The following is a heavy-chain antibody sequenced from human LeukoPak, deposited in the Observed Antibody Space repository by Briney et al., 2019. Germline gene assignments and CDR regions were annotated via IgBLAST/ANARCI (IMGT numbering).Heavy chain of an antibody. Sequence: SVKVSCKASGATFSSYAISWVRQAPGQGLEWMGGIIPIFGTANYAQKFQGRVTITADESTSTAYMELSSLRSEDTAVYYCARRGSSGYYLDYWGQGTLVTVSS. CDR2: IIPIFGTA. D-gene: IGHD3-22*01. CDR3: ARRGSSGYYLDY. V-gene: IGHV1-69*13. J-gene: IGHJ4*02. CDR1: GATFSSYA.